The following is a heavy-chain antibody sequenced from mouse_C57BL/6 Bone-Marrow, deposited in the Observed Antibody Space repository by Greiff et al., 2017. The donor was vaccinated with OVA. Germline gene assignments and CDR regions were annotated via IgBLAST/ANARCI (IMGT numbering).Heavy chain of an antibody. V-gene: IGHV1-22*01. CDR1: GYTFTDYN. CDR2: INPNNGGT. Sequence: VHVKQSGPELVKPGASVKMSCKASGYTFTDYNMHWVKQSHGKSLEWIGYINPNNGGTSYNQKFKGKATLTVNKSSSTAYMELRSLTSEDSAVYYCAREGYFDYWGQGTTLTVAS. CDR3: AREGYFDY. J-gene: IGHJ2*01.